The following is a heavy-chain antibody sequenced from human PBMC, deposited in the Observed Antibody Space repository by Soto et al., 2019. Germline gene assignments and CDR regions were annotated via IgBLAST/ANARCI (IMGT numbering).Heavy chain of an antibody. CDR1: GGSFSGYY. Sequence: QVQLQQWGAGLLKPSETLSLTCAVYGGSFSGYYWTWIRRPPGTGLEWMGEINHSGSTNYNPSLKSRVTRSVDTSKNQFSLKLTSVTAADTAVYYCARDKITGLFDYWGQGTLVTVSS. D-gene: IGHD2-8*02. CDR3: ARDKITGLFDY. J-gene: IGHJ4*02. CDR2: INHSGST. V-gene: IGHV4-34*01.